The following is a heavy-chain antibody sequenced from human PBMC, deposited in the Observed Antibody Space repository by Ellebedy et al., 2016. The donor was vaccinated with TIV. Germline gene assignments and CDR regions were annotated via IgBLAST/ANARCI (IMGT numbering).Heavy chain of an antibody. CDR2: IDPSNSYT. Sequence: GESLKISXKGSGYSFAGYWISWVRQMPGKGLEWMGRIDPSNSYTNNRPSFQGHVTISFDKSISVAYLQWSSLEASDTAMYFCARHELGENAPFDYWGQGILVTVSS. J-gene: IGHJ4*02. V-gene: IGHV5-10-1*01. D-gene: IGHD7-27*01. CDR1: GYSFAGYW. CDR3: ARHELGENAPFDY.